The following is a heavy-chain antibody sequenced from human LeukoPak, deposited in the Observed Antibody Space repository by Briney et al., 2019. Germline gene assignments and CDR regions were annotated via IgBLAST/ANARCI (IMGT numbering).Heavy chain of an antibody. J-gene: IGHJ4*02. CDR1: GFTFSHYS. CDR3: AKDIGPVAGTAYFDY. V-gene: IGHV3-21*04. Sequence: GGSLRLSCAGSGFTFSHYSMNWVRQAPGKGLEWVASFGSDLSFRSVADSLKGRFTISRDNAKNSLYLQMNSLRAEDTALYYCAKDIGPVAGTAYFDYWGQGTLVTVSS. D-gene: IGHD6-19*01. CDR2: FGSDLSFR.